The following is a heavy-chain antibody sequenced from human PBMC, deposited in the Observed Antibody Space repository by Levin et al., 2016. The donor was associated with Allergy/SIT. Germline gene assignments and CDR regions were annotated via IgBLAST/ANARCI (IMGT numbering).Heavy chain of an antibody. D-gene: IGHD4-11*01. Sequence: WVRQAPGQGLEWMGRIIPILGIANYAQKFQGRVTITADKSTSTAYMELSSLRSEDTAVYYCARDGGYSNYVGLYWYFDLWGRGTLVTVSS. J-gene: IGHJ2*01. CDR2: IIPILGIA. CDR3: ARDGGYSNYVGLYWYFDL. V-gene: IGHV1-69*04.